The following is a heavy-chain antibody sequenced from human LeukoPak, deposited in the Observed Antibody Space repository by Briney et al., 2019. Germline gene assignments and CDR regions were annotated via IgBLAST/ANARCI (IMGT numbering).Heavy chain of an antibody. J-gene: IGHJ4*02. V-gene: IGHV1-2*02. CDR1: GYTFTGSY. CDR2: INPNSGGT. Sequence: SEKVSCKASGYTFTGSYMHWVRQAPGQGLEWMGWINPNSGGTNYAQKFQGRVTMTRDTSISTAYMELSRLKSDDTAFYYCAKYYYDSYEGYYFDYWGQGTLVTVSS. D-gene: IGHD3-22*01. CDR3: AKYYYDSYEGYYFDY.